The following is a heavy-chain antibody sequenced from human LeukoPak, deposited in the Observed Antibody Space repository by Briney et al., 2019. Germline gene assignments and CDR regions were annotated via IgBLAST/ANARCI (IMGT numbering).Heavy chain of an antibody. V-gene: IGHV3-15*01. D-gene: IGHD1-26*01. CDR3: AREQSPSGSYYFGQAFDI. Sequence: SGGSLRLSCAASGFTFSNAWMSWVRQAPGKGLEWVGRIKSKTDGGTTDYAAPVKGRFTISRDDSKNTLYLQMNSLRAEDTAVHYCAREQSPSGSYYFGQAFDIWGQGTMVTVSS. CDR2: IKSKTDGGTT. CDR1: GFTFSNAW. J-gene: IGHJ3*02.